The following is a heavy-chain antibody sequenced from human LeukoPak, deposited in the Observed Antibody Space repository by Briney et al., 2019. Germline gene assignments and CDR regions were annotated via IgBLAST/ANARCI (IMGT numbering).Heavy chain of an antibody. CDR2: IYYSGST. Sequence: SETLSLTCTVTGGSISSSSYYWGWIRQPPGKGLEWIGSIYYSGSTYYNPSLKSRVTISVDTSKNQFSLKLSSVTAADTAVYYCAQRALAPGAFDIWGQGTMVTVSS. CDR3: AQRALAPGAFDI. V-gene: IGHV4-39*01. J-gene: IGHJ3*02. CDR1: GGSISSSSYY.